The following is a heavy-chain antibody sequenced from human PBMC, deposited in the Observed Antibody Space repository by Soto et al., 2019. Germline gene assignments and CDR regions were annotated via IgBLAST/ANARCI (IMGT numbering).Heavy chain of an antibody. V-gene: IGHV3-48*03. CDR1: GFTFSSYE. CDR2: ISSSGSTI. Sequence: VGSLRLSCAASGFTFSSYEMNWVRQAPGKGLEWVSYISSSGSTIYYADSVKGRFTISRDNAKNSLYLQMNSLGAEVTVVYYCARDGLHSDYWGQGTLVTVSS. CDR3: ARDGLHSDY. J-gene: IGHJ4*02.